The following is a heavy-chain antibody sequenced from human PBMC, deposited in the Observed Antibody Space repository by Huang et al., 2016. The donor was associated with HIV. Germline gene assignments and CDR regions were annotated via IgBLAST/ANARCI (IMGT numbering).Heavy chain of an antibody. Sequence: QVRLHQWGTGLVRPSETLSLTCAVYGGPLSGHYWSWVRLPPGGSLEWFGEVNHLGSANYNPSLKSRLAMAIDTSKKQFSLKLGSVTAADTALYYCARSLMGEDPFDIWGQGTLVTVSS. CDR3: ARSLMGEDPFDI. J-gene: IGHJ3*02. CDR2: VNHLGSA. CDR1: GGPLSGHY. V-gene: IGHV4-34*01. D-gene: IGHD3-16*01.